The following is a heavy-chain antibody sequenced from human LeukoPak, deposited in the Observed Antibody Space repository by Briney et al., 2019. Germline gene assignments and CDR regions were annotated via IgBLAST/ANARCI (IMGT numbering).Heavy chain of an antibody. J-gene: IGHJ4*02. CDR2: IIPILGTA. CDR1: GGTFSSYA. V-gene: IGHV1-69*04. D-gene: IGHD2-21*02. Sequence: SVKVSCKASGGTFSSYAISWVRQAPGQGLEWMGRIIPILGTANYAQKFQGRVTITADKSTSTAYMELSSLRSEDTAVYYCASWVYCGGDCLDYWGQGTLVTVSS. CDR3: ASWVYCGGDCLDY.